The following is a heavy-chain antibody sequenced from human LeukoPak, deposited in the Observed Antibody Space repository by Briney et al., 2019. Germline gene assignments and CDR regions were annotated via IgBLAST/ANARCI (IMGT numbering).Heavy chain of an antibody. V-gene: IGHV3-30-3*01. J-gene: IGHJ4*02. CDR3: AGYGSGSF. D-gene: IGHD3-10*01. CDR2: ISYDGSNK. Sequence: PGGSLRLSCAASGFTFSSYAMHWVRQAPGKGLEWVAVISYDGSNKYYADSVKGRFTISRDNSKNTLYLQMNSLRAEDTAVYYCAGYGSGSFWGQGTLVTVSS. CDR1: GFTFSSYA.